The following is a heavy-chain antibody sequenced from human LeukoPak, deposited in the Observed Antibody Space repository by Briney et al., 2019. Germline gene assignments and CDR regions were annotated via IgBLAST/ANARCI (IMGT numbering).Heavy chain of an antibody. V-gene: IGHV1-2*02. Sequence: ASVKVSCKASGGTFSSYAISWVRQAPGQGLEWMGWINPNSGGTNYAQKFQGRVTMTRDTSISTAYMELSRLRSDDTAVYYCARVVYYYGSGSYPDYWGQGTLVTVSS. D-gene: IGHD3-10*01. J-gene: IGHJ4*02. CDR1: GGTFSSYA. CDR3: ARVVYYYGSGSYPDY. CDR2: INPNSGGT.